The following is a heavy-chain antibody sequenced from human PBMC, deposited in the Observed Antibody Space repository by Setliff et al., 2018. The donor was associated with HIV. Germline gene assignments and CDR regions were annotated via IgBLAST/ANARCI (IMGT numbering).Heavy chain of an antibody. Sequence: GGSLSLSCAASGFTFTSYAVSWVRQAPGKGLEWVSAISGSGDTAFYADSVKGRFTISADSSKNTVYLQMNSLRAEDTAVYYCSKFRGGTYYEGNWFDPWGQGTLVTVSS. D-gene: IGHD1-26*01. CDR1: GFTFTSYA. CDR3: SKFRGGTYYEGNWFDP. J-gene: IGHJ5*02. CDR2: ISGSGDTA. V-gene: IGHV3-23*01.